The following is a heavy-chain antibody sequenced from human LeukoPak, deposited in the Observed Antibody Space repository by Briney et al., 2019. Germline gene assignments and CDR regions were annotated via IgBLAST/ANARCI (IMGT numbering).Heavy chain of an antibody. CDR2: KYYSGST. V-gene: IGHV4-39*07. CDR3: ASHYYDSSGYPNYYYYYYMDV. Sequence: SSETLSLTCAVSGGSMTTRNYYWGWIRQPPGKGLEWIGHKYYSGSTYYNPSLKSRVSISVDTTIYQFSLNLSSVTAADTAVYYCASHYYDSSGYPNYYYYYYMDVWGKGTTVTISS. CDR1: GGSMTTRNYY. J-gene: IGHJ6*03. D-gene: IGHD3-22*01.